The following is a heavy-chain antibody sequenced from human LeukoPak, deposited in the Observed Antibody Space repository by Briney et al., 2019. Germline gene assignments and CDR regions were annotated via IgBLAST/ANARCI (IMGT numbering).Heavy chain of an antibody. CDR1: GYTFTIYA. Sequence: EASVKVSFKASGYTFTIYAMHWVRQAPGQRLAWMGWSNAGNGNTKYSQEFQGRVTITRDTSASTAYMELSSLRSEDMAVYYCARSPDYLGLDYWGQGTLVTVSS. J-gene: IGHJ4*02. D-gene: IGHD5-12*01. CDR3: ARSPDYLGLDY. CDR2: SNAGNGNT. V-gene: IGHV1-3*02.